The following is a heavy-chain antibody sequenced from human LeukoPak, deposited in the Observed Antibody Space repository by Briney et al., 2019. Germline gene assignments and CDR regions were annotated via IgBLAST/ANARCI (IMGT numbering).Heavy chain of an antibody. CDR2: ISYEGTNK. J-gene: IGHJ1*01. Sequence: GGSLRLSCAASGFTFSSYAMHWVRQAPGKELKWVALISYEGTNKYYADSVQGRFTISRDDSKNTLYLQMNSLRTEDTAMYYCARDKAYCSGGSCYSGGYFQHWGQGTLVTVSS. D-gene: IGHD2-15*01. CDR3: ARDKAYCSGGSCYSGGYFQH. V-gene: IGHV3-30-3*01. CDR1: GFTFSSYA.